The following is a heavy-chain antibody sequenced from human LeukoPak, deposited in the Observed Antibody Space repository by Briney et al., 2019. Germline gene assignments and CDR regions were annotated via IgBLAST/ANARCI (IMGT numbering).Heavy chain of an antibody. J-gene: IGHJ3*02. CDR3: ARKSGAFDI. CDR1: GFTFSSYW. Sequence: PGGSLRLSCAASGFTFSSYWMQWVRQAPGKGLVWVSRIDGDGSSTNYADSVKGRFTISRDNAKNTLYLQMNSLRAEDTAVYYCARKSGAFDIWGQGTMVTVSS. CDR2: IDGDGSST. V-gene: IGHV3-74*01.